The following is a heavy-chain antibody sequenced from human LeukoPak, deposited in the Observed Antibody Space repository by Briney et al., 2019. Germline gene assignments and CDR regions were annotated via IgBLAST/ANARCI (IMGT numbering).Heavy chain of an antibody. J-gene: IGHJ4*02. CDR1: GGSISSGGYS. D-gene: IGHD5-24*01. CDR3: ARHGGDGYNISFDY. Sequence: PSQTLSLTCAVSGGSISSGGYSWSWIRQPPGKGLEWIGYIYHGGSSYYNPSLKSRVTISVDTSKNQFSLKLSSVTAADTAVYYCARHGGDGYNISFDYWGQGTLVTVSS. V-gene: IGHV4-30-2*01. CDR2: IYHGGSS.